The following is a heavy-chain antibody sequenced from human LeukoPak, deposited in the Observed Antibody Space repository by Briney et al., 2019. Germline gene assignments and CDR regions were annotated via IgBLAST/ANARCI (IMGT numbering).Heavy chain of an antibody. Sequence: PGGSLRLSCAASGFTFSNAWMSWVRQAPGKGLEWVGRIKSKTDGGTTDYAAPVKGRFTISRDDSKNTLYLQMNSLKTEDTAVYYCARDAGWLVNPPWDFYYYMDVWGKGTRVTVSS. V-gene: IGHV3-15*01. CDR2: IKSKTDGGTT. J-gene: IGHJ6*03. CDR1: GFTFSNAW. D-gene: IGHD3-22*01. CDR3: ARDAGWLVNPPWDFYYYMDV.